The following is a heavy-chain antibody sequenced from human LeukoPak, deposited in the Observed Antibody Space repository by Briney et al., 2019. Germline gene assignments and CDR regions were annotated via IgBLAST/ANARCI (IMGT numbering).Heavy chain of an antibody. Sequence: SETLPLTCTVSGGSISSYYWSWIRQPPGKGLEWIGYIYYIGSTNYNPPLKTRVTISVDTSKNQFSLKLSSVTAADTAVYYCARWQQGSVYAPWGQGTLVTVSS. CDR3: ARWQQGSVYAP. CDR2: IYYIGST. CDR1: GGSISSYY. J-gene: IGHJ5*02. D-gene: IGHD5/OR15-5a*01. V-gene: IGHV4-59*08.